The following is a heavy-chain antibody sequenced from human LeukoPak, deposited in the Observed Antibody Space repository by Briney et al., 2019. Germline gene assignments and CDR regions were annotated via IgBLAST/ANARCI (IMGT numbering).Heavy chain of an antibody. V-gene: IGHV4-61*02. Sequence: TSQTLSLTCTVSGGSISSGSYYWSWIRQPAGKGLEWIGRIYTGGSTNYNPSLKSRVTISVDTSKNQFSLKLSSVTAADTAVYYCARDGLYDYGGIGDYYYYYMDVWGKGTTVTVSS. CDR3: ARDGLYDYGGIGDYYYYYMDV. D-gene: IGHD4-23*01. CDR2: IYTGGST. CDR1: GGSISSGSYY. J-gene: IGHJ6*03.